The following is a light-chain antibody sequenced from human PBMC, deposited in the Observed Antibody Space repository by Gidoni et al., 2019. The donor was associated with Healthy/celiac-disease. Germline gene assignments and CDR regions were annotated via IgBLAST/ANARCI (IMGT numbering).Light chain of an antibody. CDR2: EVS. V-gene: IGLV2-8*01. CDR1: SSDVGGYNY. Sequence: QSALTQPPSASGYPGQSVTISCTGTSSDVGGYNYVSGYQQHPGKAPTLMIYEVSKRPSGVPDRFSGSKSGNTASLTVSGLQAEDEADYYCSSYAGSNVVFGGGTKLTVL. CDR3: SSYAGSNVV. J-gene: IGLJ2*01.